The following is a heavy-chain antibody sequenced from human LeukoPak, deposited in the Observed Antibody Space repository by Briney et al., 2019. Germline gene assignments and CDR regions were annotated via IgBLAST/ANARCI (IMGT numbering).Heavy chain of an antibody. J-gene: IGHJ6*03. CDR2: INSDGSST. CDR1: GFTFSSYW. Sequence: PGGSLRLSCAASGFTFSSYWMHWVRQAPGKGLVWVSRINSDGSSTSYADSVKGRFTISRDNAKNTLYLQMNSLRAEDTAVYYCARYDHCRSTSCYPRYYYYMDVWGKGTTVTVSS. D-gene: IGHD2-2*01. CDR3: ARYDHCRSTSCYPRYYYYMDV. V-gene: IGHV3-74*01.